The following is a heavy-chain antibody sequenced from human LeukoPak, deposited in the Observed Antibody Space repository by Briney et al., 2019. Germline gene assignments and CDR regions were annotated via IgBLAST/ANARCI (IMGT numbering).Heavy chain of an antibody. CDR2: ISGDGGST. V-gene: IGHV3-43*02. CDR1: GFRSDDYA. D-gene: IGHD3-16*01. Sequence: GGSLRLSCAASGFRSDDYAMHWVRQPPGKGLEWVSVISGDGGSTYFADSVKGRFTISRDNSKNSLYLQMNSLRIADSALYYCARPRTSRFHGYYYYAMDVWGQGTTVTVSS. J-gene: IGHJ6*02. CDR3: ARPRTSRFHGYYYYAMDV.